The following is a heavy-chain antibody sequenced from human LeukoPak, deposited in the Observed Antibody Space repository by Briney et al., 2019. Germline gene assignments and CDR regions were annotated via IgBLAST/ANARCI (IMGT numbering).Heavy chain of an antibody. D-gene: IGHD5-12*01. V-gene: IGHV5-51*01. J-gene: IGHJ4*02. CDR3: ARQGTIVAGTLGTTFDY. CDR2: TYPGDSDT. Sequence: GEPLKISRKASGYSFTNYWIGWVRQMPGKGLEWMGITYPGDSDTKYSPSFQGQVTISADTSISTAYLHWSSLRASDTAMYYCARQGTIVAGTLGTTFDYWGQGTLLTVSS. CDR1: GYSFTNYW.